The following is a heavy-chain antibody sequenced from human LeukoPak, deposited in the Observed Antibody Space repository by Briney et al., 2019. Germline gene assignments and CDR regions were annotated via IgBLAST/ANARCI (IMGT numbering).Heavy chain of an antibody. Sequence: GGSLSLSCAASGFTFSSFAMSWLRQAPGKGLEWVSAISGSGGSTYYADSVKGRFTISRDNSKNTLYLQMNSLRAEDTAVYYCVQLNYFNSMDVWGKGTTVTVSS. CDR3: VQLNYFNSMDV. D-gene: IGHD2-2*01. CDR1: GFTFSSFA. CDR2: ISGSGGST. V-gene: IGHV3-23*01. J-gene: IGHJ6*03.